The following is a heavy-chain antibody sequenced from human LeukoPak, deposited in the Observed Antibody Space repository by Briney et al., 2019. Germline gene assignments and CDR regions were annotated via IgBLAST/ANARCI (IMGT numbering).Heavy chain of an antibody. J-gene: IGHJ5*02. CDR2: IITYNGNT. CDR3: ARDTKRSRARWENLGIDP. CDR1: GYTFTSYG. V-gene: IGHV1-18*01. Sequence: ASVRVSCKASGYTFTSYGISWVRQAPGQGLEWMGYIITYNGNTNYAQKLQGRVTMTTDTSTSTAYMELRSLRSDDTAVYYCARDTKRSRARWENLGIDPWGQGTLVTVSS. D-gene: IGHD3-16*01.